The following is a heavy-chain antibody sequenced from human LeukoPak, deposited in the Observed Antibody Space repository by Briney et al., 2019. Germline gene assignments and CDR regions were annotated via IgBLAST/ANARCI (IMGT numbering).Heavy chain of an antibody. V-gene: IGHV1-58*01. Sequence: ASVKVSCKASGFTFTSSAVQWVRQARGQRLGWIGWIVVGSGNTNYAQKFQERVTITRDTSTSTAYMELSSLRSEDTAVYYCAATIGLLGSSSVYDYWGQGTLVTVSS. CDR1: GFTFTSSA. J-gene: IGHJ4*02. CDR3: AATIGLLGSSSVYDY. D-gene: IGHD6-6*01. CDR2: IVVGSGNT.